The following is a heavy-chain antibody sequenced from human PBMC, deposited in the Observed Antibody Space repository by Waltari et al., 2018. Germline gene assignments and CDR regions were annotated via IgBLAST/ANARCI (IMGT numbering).Heavy chain of an antibody. D-gene: IGHD3-3*01. CDR2: IFASGGT. CDR3: ARGNYGLFSGHYSDL. Sequence: QVELQESGPGLVKPSETLSLHCSVSRGSVTGSHWSWVWPPAGKGLEWIGRIFASGGTDYNPSFKSRVTMSVDTSKNEFSLRLTSVTAADTAVYYCARGNYGLFSGHYSDLWGRGTRVTVSS. CDR1: RGSVTGSH. J-gene: IGHJ5*02. V-gene: IGHV4-4*07.